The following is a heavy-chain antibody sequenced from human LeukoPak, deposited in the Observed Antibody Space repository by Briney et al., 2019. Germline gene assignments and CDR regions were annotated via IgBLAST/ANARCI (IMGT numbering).Heavy chain of an antibody. CDR3: AENYDSSGYTDY. CDR1: EITFSRSA. CDR2: ISSDGTTK. D-gene: IGHD3-22*01. Sequence: PGGSLRLSCVASEITFSRSAMHWVRQAPGKGLEWVAVISSDGTTKYHADSVKGRFTISRDNSKNTLYLQMNSLRAEDTAVYYCAENYDSSGYTDYWGQGTLVTVSS. J-gene: IGHJ4*02. V-gene: IGHV3-30-3*01.